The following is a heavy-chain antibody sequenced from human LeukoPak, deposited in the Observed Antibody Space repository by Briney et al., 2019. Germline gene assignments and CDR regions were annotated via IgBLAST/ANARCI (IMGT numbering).Heavy chain of an antibody. D-gene: IGHD4-23*01. J-gene: IGHJ4*02. Sequence: SVKVSCKASGGTFSSYIISWVRQAPGQGLEWMGRIIPILGIANYAQKFQGRVTITADKSTSTAYMELSSLRSEDTAVYYCARAPGGNAFDYWGQGTLVTVSS. CDR3: ARAPGGNAFDY. CDR1: GGTFSSYI. V-gene: IGHV1-69*02. CDR2: IIPILGIA.